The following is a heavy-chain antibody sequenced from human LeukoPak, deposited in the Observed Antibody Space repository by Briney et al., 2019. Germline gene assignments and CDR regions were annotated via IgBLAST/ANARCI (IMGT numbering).Heavy chain of an antibody. CDR1: GFTLSSYW. J-gene: IGHJ4*02. V-gene: IGHV3-74*01. D-gene: IGHD3-22*01. CDR2: INSDGSST. Sequence: GGSLRLSCAASGFTLSSYWMHWVRQAPGKGLVWVSRINSDGSSTSYADSVKGRFTISRDNAKNTLYLQMNSLRAEDTAVYYCARGYYDSSGYYDYWGQGTLVTVSS. CDR3: ARGYYDSSGYYDY.